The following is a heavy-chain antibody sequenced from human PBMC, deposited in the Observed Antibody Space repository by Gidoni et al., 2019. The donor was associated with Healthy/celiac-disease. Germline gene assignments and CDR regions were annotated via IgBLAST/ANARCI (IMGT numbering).Heavy chain of an antibody. CDR2: IYPGDSDT. CDR1: GYCFTSHW. D-gene: IGHD4-17*01. V-gene: IGHV5-51*01. Sequence: EVQLVQSGAEVNKPGESLKISCKGSGYCFTSHWIGWVRPMPGKGLELMGIIYPGDSDTIYSPSFQGQVTISADKSISTAYLQWSSLKASDTAMYYCARLRTTVVTPGDAFDIWGQGTMVTVSS. CDR3: ARLRTTVVTPGDAFDI. J-gene: IGHJ3*02.